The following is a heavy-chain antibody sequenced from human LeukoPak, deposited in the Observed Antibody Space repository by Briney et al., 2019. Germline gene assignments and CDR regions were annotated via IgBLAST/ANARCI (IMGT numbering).Heavy chain of an antibody. Sequence: ASVRVSSTASGYTFTAYYMHWVRQAPGQGLEWIGWINPNSGGTNYAQKFQGRVTMTRDTSISTAYMELSRLRSDDTAVYYCARVVVPAAIDFDYWGQGTLVTVSS. V-gene: IGHV1-2*02. CDR2: INPNSGGT. J-gene: IGHJ4*02. D-gene: IGHD2-2*01. CDR3: ARVVVPAAIDFDY. CDR1: GYTFTAYY.